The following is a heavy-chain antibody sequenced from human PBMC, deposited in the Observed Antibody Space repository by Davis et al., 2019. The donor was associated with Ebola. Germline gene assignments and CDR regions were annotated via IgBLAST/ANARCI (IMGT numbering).Heavy chain of an antibody. J-gene: IGHJ2*01. Sequence: GESLKIPCAASGFTFSSNSMNWVRQAPGKGLEWVSFISSSSNYIYYADSVKGRFTISRDNAENSLHLQMSSLRADDTAVYYCARGEDDGSGYYARESWYFDLWGRGTQVTVSS. CDR3: ARGEDDGSGYYARESWYFDL. CDR1: GFTFSSNS. CDR2: ISSSSNYI. V-gene: IGHV3-21*01. D-gene: IGHD3-22*01.